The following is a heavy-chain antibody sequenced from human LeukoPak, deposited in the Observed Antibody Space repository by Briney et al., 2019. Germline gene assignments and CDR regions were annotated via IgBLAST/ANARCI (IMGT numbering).Heavy chain of an antibody. CDR1: GGTFSSYA. D-gene: IGHD2-21*02. Sequence: ASVKVSCKASGGTFSSYAISWVRQAPGQGLEWMGRIIPILCIANYAQKFQGRVTITADKSTSTAYMELSSLRPEDTAVYYCASYQVVVTSEDAFDIWGQGSMVTVSS. V-gene: IGHV1-69*04. CDR3: ASYQVVVTSEDAFDI. J-gene: IGHJ3*02. CDR2: IIPILCIA.